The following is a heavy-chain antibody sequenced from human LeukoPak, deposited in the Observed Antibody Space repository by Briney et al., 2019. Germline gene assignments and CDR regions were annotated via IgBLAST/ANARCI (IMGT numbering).Heavy chain of an antibody. J-gene: IGHJ5*02. V-gene: IGHV1-2*02. CDR2: SNPKSGGT. CDR3: ARDMKRSRARWENLGFDP. Sequence: ASVKVSCKASGYTFTGYYMHWVRQAPGQGLEWMGWSNPKSGGTNYAQKFQGRVTMTRDTSISTAYMELSRLRSDDTAVYYCARDMKRSRARWENLGFDPWGQGTLVTVSS. CDR1: GYTFTGYY. D-gene: IGHD1-26*01.